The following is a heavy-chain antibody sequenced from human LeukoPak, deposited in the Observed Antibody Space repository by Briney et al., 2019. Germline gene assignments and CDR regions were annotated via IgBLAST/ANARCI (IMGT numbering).Heavy chain of an antibody. CDR3: AKDRAPMDV. V-gene: IGHV3-23*01. CDR1: GFTFTNSW. CDR2: ISGSGDTT. Sequence: PGGSLRLSCAASGFTFTNSWMAWVRQAPGKGLEWVSAISGSGDTTSYADSVRGRFTISRDNSKNTLYLQMNSLRAEDTAVYYCAKDRAPMDVWGKGTTVTVSS. J-gene: IGHJ6*03.